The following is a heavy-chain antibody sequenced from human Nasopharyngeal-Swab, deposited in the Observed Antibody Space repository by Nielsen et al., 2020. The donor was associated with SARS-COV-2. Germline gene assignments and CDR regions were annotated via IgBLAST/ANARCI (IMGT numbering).Heavy chain of an antibody. CDR3: ARNSNQGND. V-gene: IGHV4-61*02. CDR2: LYTSGST. D-gene: IGHD2/OR15-2a*01. J-gene: IGHJ4*02. Sequence: SETLSLTCTVSGGSISSGSYYWSWIRQPAGKGLEWIGRLYTSGSTNYNPSLKSRVTISIDTSKNQFSLKLSSVTAADTAVYYCARNSNQGNDWGQGTLVTVSS. CDR1: GGSISSGSYY.